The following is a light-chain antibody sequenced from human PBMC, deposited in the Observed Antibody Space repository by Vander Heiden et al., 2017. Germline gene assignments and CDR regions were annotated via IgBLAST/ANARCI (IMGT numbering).Light chain of an antibody. J-gene: IGLJ1*01. CDR3: AAWDDSLNGHYV. Sequence: QSVLTQPPSASGTPGQRVPISCSGSSSNIGSNTVNWYQQLPGTAPKPLIYSNNQRPSGVPDRFSGSKSGTSASRAISGLQSEDEADYYCAAWDDSLNGHYVFGTGTKVTVL. CDR2: SNN. CDR1: SSNIGSNT. V-gene: IGLV1-44*01.